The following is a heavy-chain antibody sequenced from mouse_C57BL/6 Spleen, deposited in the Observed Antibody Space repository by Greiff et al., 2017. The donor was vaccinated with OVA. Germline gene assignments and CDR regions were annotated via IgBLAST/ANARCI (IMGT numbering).Heavy chain of an antibody. J-gene: IGHJ2*01. CDR2: IDPSDSYT. CDR1: GYTFTSYW. CDR3: ARSLLPYFDY. D-gene: IGHD2-1*01. V-gene: IGHV1-50*01. Sequence: QVQLQQPGAELVKPGASVKLSCKASGYTFTSYWMQWVKQRPGQGLEWIGEIDPSDSYTNYNQKFKGKATLTVDTSSSTAYMQLSSLTAEDAAVYYCARSLLPYFDYWGQGTTLTVSS.